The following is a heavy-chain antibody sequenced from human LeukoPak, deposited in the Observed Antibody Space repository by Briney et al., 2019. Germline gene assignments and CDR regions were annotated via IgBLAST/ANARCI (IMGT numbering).Heavy chain of an antibody. J-gene: IGHJ6*03. Sequence: ASVKVSCKASGYTFTSYYMHWVRQAPGQGLGWMGIINPSGGSTSYAQKFQGRVTMTRDTSTSTVYMELSSLRSEDTAVYYCARDPGIAAAGTILFYYYYYMDVWGKGTTVTISS. CDR3: ARDPGIAAAGTILFYYYYYMDV. CDR2: INPSGGST. D-gene: IGHD6-13*01. CDR1: GYTFTSYY. V-gene: IGHV1-46*01.